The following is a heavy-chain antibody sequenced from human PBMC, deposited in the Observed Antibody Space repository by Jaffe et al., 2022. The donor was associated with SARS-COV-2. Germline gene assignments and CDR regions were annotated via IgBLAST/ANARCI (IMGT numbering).Heavy chain of an antibody. D-gene: IGHD5-18*01. V-gene: IGHV3-9*01. Sequence: EVQLVESGGGLVQPGRSLRLSCAASGFTFDDYAMHWVRQAPGKGLEWVSGISWNSGSIGYADSVKGRFTISRDNAKNSLYLQMNSLRAEDTALYYCAKGVRGYSYGLPGDPWGQGTLVTVSS. J-gene: IGHJ5*02. CDR2: ISWNSGSI. CDR1: GFTFDDYA. CDR3: AKGVRGYSYGLPGDP.